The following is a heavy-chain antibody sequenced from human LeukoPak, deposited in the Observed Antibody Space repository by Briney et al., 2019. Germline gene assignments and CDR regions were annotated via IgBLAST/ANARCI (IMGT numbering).Heavy chain of an antibody. Sequence: GGSLRLSCAASGNYWMHWVRQAPGKGLVWVSHINSDGSWTGYADSVKGRFTISKDNAKNTVYLQMNNLRAEYTAVYYCVSFYETYWGRGTLVTVSS. V-gene: IGHV3-74*01. D-gene: IGHD2-2*01. CDR3: VSFYETY. CDR2: INSDGSWT. CDR1: GNYW. J-gene: IGHJ4*02.